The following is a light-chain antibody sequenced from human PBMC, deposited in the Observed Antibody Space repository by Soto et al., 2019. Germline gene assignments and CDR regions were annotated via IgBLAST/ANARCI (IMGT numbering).Light chain of an antibody. V-gene: IGKV3-20*01. J-gene: IGKJ1*01. CDR3: QQYGSSRWT. CDR1: QSVSSSY. Sequence: EIVLTQSPGTLSLSPGERATLSCRASQSVSSSYLAWYQQKPGQAPRLLIYGASSRATGIPDRFSGSGSGTDFTLTICILEPEDFAVYYCQQYGSSRWTFGQGTKVDIK. CDR2: GAS.